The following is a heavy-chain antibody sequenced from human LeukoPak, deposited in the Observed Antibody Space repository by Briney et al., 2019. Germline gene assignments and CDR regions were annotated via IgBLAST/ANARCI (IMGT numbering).Heavy chain of an antibody. V-gene: IGHV3-20*04. Sequence: CPGGSLRLSCAASGFTFRSYAMSWVRQAPGKGLEWVSGINWNGGSTGYADSVKGRFTISRDNAKNSLYLQMNSLRAEDTALYYCARGQETYYYDSSGYYYPDWGQGTLVTVSS. CDR1: GFTFRSYA. J-gene: IGHJ4*02. CDR2: INWNGGST. CDR3: ARGQETYYYDSSGYYYPD. D-gene: IGHD3-22*01.